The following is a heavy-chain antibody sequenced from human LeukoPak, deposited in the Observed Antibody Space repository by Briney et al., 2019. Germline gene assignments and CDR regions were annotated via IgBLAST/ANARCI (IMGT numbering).Heavy chain of an antibody. V-gene: IGHV3-23*01. D-gene: IGHD3-3*01. CDR2: ISGSGGST. CDR1: GFTFSSYA. CDR3: AKRNYDFWSGYYRRAENHFDY. J-gene: IGHJ4*02. Sequence: GGPLRLSCAASGFTFSSYAMSWVRQAPGKGLEGVSAISGSGGSTYYADSVKGRFTISRDNSKTTLYLKMNSLRAEDTAIYYCAKRNYDFWSGYYRRAENHFDYWGQGTLVTVSS.